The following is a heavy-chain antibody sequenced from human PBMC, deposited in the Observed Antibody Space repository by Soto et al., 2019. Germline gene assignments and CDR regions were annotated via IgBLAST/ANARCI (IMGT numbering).Heavy chain of an antibody. D-gene: IGHD2-2*01. CDR2: INAGNGNT. Sequence: GASVKVSCKASGYTFTSYAMHWVRQAPGQRLEWMGWINAGNGNTKYSQKFQGRVTITRDTSASTAYMELSSLRSEDTAVYYCATGYCSSTSCHPLDWGQGTLVTVSS. CDR1: GYTFTSYA. J-gene: IGHJ4*02. V-gene: IGHV1-3*01. CDR3: ATGYCSSTSCHPLD.